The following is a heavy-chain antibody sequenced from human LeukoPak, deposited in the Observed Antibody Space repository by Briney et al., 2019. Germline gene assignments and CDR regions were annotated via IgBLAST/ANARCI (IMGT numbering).Heavy chain of an antibody. V-gene: IGHV4-34*01. CDR1: GRSFSGYY. CDR2: INHSGST. J-gene: IGHJ3*02. D-gene: IGHD3-16*01. Sequence: PSETRSLTCAVYGRSFSGYYWSWIRQPPGKGLEWIGEINHSGSTNYNPSLKSRVTISVDTSKNQFSLKLSSVTAADTAVYYCAQNPRWGRSDIWGQGTMVTVSS. CDR3: AQNPRWGRSDI.